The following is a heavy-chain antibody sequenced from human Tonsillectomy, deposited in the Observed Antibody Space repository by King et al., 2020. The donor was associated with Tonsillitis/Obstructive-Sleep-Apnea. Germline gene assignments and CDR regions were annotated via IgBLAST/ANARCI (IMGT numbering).Heavy chain of an antibody. V-gene: IGHV3-11*01. J-gene: IGHJ4*02. CDR2: IGDSTATI. Sequence: VQLVESGGGLVKPGGSLRLSCEASGFTFSDFYMSWIRQAPGKGLEWVAYIGDSTATIYYAGSVKGRFTISRDNAKNSLFLQMNSLRAEDTAVYYCARDRGVRARGCFFDSWGQGTLVTVSS. CDR3: ARDRGVRARGCFFDS. CDR1: GFTFSDFY. D-gene: IGHD3-10*01.